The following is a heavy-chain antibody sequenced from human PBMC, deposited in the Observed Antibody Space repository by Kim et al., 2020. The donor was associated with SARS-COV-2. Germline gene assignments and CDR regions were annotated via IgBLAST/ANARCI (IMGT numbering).Heavy chain of an antibody. CDR3: ARNAGAGRDDAFDI. Sequence: YAQKFQGRVTMTRDTSTSTVYMELSSLRSEDTAVYYCARNAGAGRDDAFDIWGQGTMVTVSS. V-gene: IGHV1-46*01. D-gene: IGHD1-26*01. J-gene: IGHJ3*02.